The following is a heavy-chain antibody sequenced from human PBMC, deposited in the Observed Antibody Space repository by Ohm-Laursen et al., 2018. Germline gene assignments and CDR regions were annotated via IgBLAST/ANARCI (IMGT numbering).Heavy chain of an antibody. CDR3: ARASRGIFDS. J-gene: IGHJ4*02. Sequence: SDTLSLTCAVSGYSISSGYYWGWIRQPPGKGLEWIGSVYHSGSTNYNPSLKSRVVFSVDTSKNQFSLGLSSVTAADTAVYYCARASRGIFDSWGQGTLVTVSS. V-gene: IGHV4-38-2*01. D-gene: IGHD3-16*01. CDR2: VYHSGST. CDR1: GYSISSGYY.